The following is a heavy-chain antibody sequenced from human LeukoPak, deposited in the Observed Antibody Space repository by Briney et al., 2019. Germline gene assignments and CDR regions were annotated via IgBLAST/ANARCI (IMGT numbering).Heavy chain of an antibody. V-gene: IGHV3-74*01. Sequence: GGSLRLSCAASGFTFSSYWMYWVRQAPGKGLVWVSRISSDGSTTSYADSVKGRFTISRDNAKNTLYLQMNSLRAEDTAVYYCARVGTMSNFYYYYGMDVWGQGTTVTVSS. CDR1: GFTFSSYW. D-gene: IGHD3-10*02. J-gene: IGHJ6*02. CDR3: ARVGTMSNFYYYYGMDV. CDR2: ISSDGSTT.